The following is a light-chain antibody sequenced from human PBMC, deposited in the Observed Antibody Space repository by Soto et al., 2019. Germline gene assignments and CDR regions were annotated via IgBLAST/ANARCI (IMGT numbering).Light chain of an antibody. CDR3: QSYDTSLSGVV. Sequence: QPVLTQPPSVSGAPGQRVTMSCTGSSSNIGAGYDVHWYQQFPGTAPKLLIYGNNTRSSGVPDRFSGSKSATSASLAIAGLQAEDEAVYYCQSYDTSLSGVVFGGGTKLTVL. V-gene: IGLV1-40*01. CDR1: SSNIGAGYD. CDR2: GNN. J-gene: IGLJ2*01.